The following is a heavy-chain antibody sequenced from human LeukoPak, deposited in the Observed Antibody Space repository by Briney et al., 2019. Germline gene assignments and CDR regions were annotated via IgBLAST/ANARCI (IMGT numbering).Heavy chain of an antibody. CDR2: IYYTGST. D-gene: IGHD1-14*01. CDR3: AGMRITTPTVRTLDY. J-gene: IGHJ4*02. CDR1: GGSMSTYY. Sequence: PSETLSLTCTVSGGSMSTYYWTWIRQPPGKGLEWIGFIYYTGSTNYNPSLKSRVTISVDTSKDQFSLKLSSVTAADTAVYYCAGMRITTPTVRTLDYWGQGTLVTVSS. V-gene: IGHV4-59*01.